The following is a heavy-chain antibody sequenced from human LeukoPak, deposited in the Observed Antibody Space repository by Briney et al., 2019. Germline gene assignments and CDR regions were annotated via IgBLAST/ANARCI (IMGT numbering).Heavy chain of an antibody. CDR2: IHYSGTT. CDR1: GGSISGYF. V-gene: IGHV4-59*08. CDR3: ARYGITIVRGGKYYFDS. D-gene: IGHD3-10*01. Sequence: SETLSLTCTVSGGSISGYFWSWIRQPPGQGLEWMGYIHYSGTTNYNPSLNSRVTISVDTSKNQFSLRLSSVTAADTAVYYCARYGITIVRGGKYYFDSWGQGTLVTVSS. J-gene: IGHJ4*02.